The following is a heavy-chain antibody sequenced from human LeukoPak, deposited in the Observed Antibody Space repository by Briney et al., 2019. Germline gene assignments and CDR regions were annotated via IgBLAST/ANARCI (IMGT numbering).Heavy chain of an antibody. V-gene: IGHV3-21*04. CDR3: AKDRSVAGRGPADY. CDR2: ISSSSSYI. CDR1: GFTFSSYG. D-gene: IGHD6-19*01. Sequence: NPGGSLRLSCAASGFTFSSYGMNWVRQAPGKGLEWVSSISSSSSYIFYADSVKGRFTISRDNARDSLYLQMNSLRTEDTALYYCAKDRSVAGRGPADYWGQGTLVTVSS. J-gene: IGHJ4*02.